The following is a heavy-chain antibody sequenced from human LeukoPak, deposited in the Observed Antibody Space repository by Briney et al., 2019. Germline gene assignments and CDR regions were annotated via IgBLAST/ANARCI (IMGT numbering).Heavy chain of an antibody. V-gene: IGHV1-8*01. J-gene: IGHJ6*02. D-gene: IGHD3-10*01. Sequence: ASVKVSCKASGYTLTSYDINWVRQATGQGLEWMGWMNPNSGNTGYAQKFQGRVTMTRNTSISTAYMELSSLRSEDTAVYYCARGRVLWFGELLYYYYGMDVWGQGTTVTVSS. CDR3: ARGRVLWFGELLYYYYGMDV. CDR2: MNPNSGNT. CDR1: GYTLTSYD.